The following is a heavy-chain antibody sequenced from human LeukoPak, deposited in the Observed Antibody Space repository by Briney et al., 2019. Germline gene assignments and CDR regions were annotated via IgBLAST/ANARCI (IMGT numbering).Heavy chain of an antibody. CDR2: ITPIFGTA. J-gene: IGHJ4*02. Sequence: SVKVSCKASGYIFTDYYMHWVRRAPGQELGWMGRITPIFGTANYAQKFQGRVTITAVESMSTAYMELSSLRSEDTAVYYCARGWLAETTVVTPYNYWGQGTLVTVSS. V-gene: IGHV1-69*13. D-gene: IGHD4-23*01. CDR1: GYIFTDYY. CDR3: ARGWLAETTVVTPYNY.